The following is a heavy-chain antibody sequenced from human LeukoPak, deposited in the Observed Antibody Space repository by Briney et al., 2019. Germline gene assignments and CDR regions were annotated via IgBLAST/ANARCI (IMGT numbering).Heavy chain of an antibody. D-gene: IGHD2/OR15-2a*01. V-gene: IGHV4-59*01. Sequence: SETLSLTCTVSGGSISSYYWSWIRQPPGQGLEWIGYIYYSGSTNYNPSLKSRVTISVDTSKNQFSLKLSSVTAADTAVYYCAKDQYRDYFRGADYWGQGTLVTVSS. CDR2: IYYSGST. CDR1: GGSISSYY. J-gene: IGHJ4*02. CDR3: AKDQYRDYFRGADY.